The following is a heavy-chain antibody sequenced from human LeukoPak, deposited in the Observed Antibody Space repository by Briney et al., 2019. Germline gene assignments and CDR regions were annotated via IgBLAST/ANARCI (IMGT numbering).Heavy chain of an antibody. CDR3: ARGRGTDI. V-gene: IGHV4-59*01. J-gene: IGHJ3*02. CDR2: IYYSGSP. D-gene: IGHD3-16*01. CDR1: GGSISSYY. Sequence: SETLSLTCTVSGGSISSYYWSWIRQPPGKGLEWIGYIYYSGSPNYNPSLKSRVTISVDTSKNQFSLKLSSVTAADTAVYYCARGRGTDIWGQGTMVTVSS.